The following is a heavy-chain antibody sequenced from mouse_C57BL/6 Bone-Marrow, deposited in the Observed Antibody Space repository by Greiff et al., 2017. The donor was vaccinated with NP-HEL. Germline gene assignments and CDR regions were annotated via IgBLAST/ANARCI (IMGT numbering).Heavy chain of an antibody. CDR3: AREGSAWFAY. J-gene: IGHJ3*01. V-gene: IGHV1-52*01. Sequence: VQLQKPGAELVRPGSSVKLSCKASGYTFTSYWRHWVKQRPIQGLEWIGNIDPSDSETHYNQKFKDKATLTVDKSSSTAYMQLSSLTSEDSAVYYCAREGSAWFAYWGQGTLVTVSA. CDR2: IDPSDSET. CDR1: GYTFTSYW.